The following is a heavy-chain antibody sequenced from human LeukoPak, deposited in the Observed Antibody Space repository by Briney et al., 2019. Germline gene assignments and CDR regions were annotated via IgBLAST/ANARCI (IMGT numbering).Heavy chain of an antibody. J-gene: IGHJ4*02. CDR1: GGSFSGYY. CDR3: ARLKWGDIVVVVAATFVFDY. Sequence: SETLSLTCAVYGGSFSGYYWSWIRQPPGKGLEWIGEINHSGSTNYNPSLKSRVTISVDTSKNQFSLKLSSVTAADTAVYYCARLKWGDIVVVVAATFVFDYWGQGTLVTVSS. D-gene: IGHD2-15*01. V-gene: IGHV4-34*01. CDR2: INHSGST.